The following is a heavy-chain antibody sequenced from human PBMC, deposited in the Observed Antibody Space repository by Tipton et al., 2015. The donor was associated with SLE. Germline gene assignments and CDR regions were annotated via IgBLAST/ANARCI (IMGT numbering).Heavy chain of an antibody. CDR1: GYSFTAYG. D-gene: IGHD3-22*01. CDR3: ARTPLRPDSADSSGYYYKWFDP. V-gene: IGHV1-18*01. CDR2: NGADNGNT. Sequence: QLVQSGAQVKKPGTSLRVSCEASGYSFTAYGITWVRQAPGQGLEWVGWNGADNGNTNYAQNVQDRVRMTTDTSTNTAYMDLRSLRSDDTAVYYCARTPLRPDSADSSGYYYKWFDPWGQGTLVTVSS. J-gene: IGHJ5*02.